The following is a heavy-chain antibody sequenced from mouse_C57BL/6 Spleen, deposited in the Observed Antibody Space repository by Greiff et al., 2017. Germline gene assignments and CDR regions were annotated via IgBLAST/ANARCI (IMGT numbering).Heavy chain of an antibody. CDR1: GYTFTNYW. D-gene: IGHD1-1*01. CDR2: IYPGGGYT. Sequence: VQLQQSGAELVRPGTSVKMSCKASGYTFTNYWIGWAKQRPGHGLEWIGDIYPGGGYTNYNEKFKGKATLTADKSSSTAYMQFSSLTSEDSAIYYCARSDYYGSSYGLFAYWGQGTLVTVSA. CDR3: ARSDYYGSSYGLFAY. V-gene: IGHV1-63*01. J-gene: IGHJ3*01.